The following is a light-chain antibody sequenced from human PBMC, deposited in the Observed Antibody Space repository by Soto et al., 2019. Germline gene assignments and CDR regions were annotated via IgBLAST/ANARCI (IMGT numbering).Light chain of an antibody. CDR3: QSYDSSLSGYV. V-gene: IGLV1-40*01. Sequence: QPVLTQPPSVSGAPGQRVTISCTGSSSNIGAGYDVHWYQPRPGTAPKLLIYGNSNRPSGVPDRFSGSKSGTSASLAITGLQAEDEADYYCQSYDSSLSGYVFGTGTKLT. CDR2: GNS. J-gene: IGLJ1*01. CDR1: SSNIGAGYD.